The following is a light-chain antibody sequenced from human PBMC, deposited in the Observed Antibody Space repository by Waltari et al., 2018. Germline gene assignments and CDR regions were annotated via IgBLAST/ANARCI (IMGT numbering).Light chain of an antibody. CDR2: GAS. Sequence: DIVMTQSPDSLAVSLGERASINCKSSQSVLYRTNNYNYLAWYQQKPGQPPQLLIYGASTRESGVPDRFGGSGSGTHFTLTIRSLQAEDVAVYYCQQYYESPYTFGQGTKLEIK. CDR3: QQYYESPYT. CDR1: QSVLYRTNNYNY. V-gene: IGKV4-1*01. J-gene: IGKJ2*01.